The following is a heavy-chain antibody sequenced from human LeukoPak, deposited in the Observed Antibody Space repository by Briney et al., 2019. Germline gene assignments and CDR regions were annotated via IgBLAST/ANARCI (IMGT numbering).Heavy chain of an antibody. D-gene: IGHD3-9*01. Sequence: ASVKVSCKASGYTFTSYYMHWVRQAPGQGLEWMGIINPSGGSTSYAQKFQGRVTMTRDTSTSTVYMELSSLRSEDTAVYYCARGLQGYYDSLTGYYRGRYYFDYWGQGTLVTVSS. CDR2: INPSGGST. J-gene: IGHJ4*02. V-gene: IGHV1-46*01. CDR3: ARGLQGYYDSLTGYYRGRYYFDY. CDR1: GYTFTSYY.